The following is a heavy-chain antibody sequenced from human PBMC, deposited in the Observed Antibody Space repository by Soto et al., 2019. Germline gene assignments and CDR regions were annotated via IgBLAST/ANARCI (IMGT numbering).Heavy chain of an antibody. Sequence: QPVGSLRLSCAASGFTFSSYGMHWVRQAPGKGLEWVAVISYDGSNKYYADSVKGRFTISRDNSKNTLYLQMNSLRAEDTAVYYCAKVIAARWSGMDVWGQGTTVTRLL. J-gene: IGHJ6*02. CDR1: GFTFSSYG. CDR3: AKVIAARWSGMDV. D-gene: IGHD6-6*01. V-gene: IGHV3-30*18. CDR2: ISYDGSNK.